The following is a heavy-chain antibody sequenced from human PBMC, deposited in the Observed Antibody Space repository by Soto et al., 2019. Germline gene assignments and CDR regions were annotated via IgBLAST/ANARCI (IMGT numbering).Heavy chain of an antibody. Sequence: SETLSLTCTVSGGSISTYYWSWIRQPPGKGLEWIGYIYYSGNTNYNPSLKSRVTISVDTSKNQFSLHLSSVTAADTAVYYCARAVTYYSYYMDAWDKGTTVTVSS. D-gene: IGHD4-4*01. CDR1: GGSISTYY. CDR3: ARAVTYYSYYMDA. J-gene: IGHJ6*03. V-gene: IGHV4-59*01. CDR2: IYYSGNT.